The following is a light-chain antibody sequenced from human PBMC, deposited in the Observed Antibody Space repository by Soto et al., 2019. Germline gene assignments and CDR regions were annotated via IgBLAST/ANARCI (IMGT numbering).Light chain of an antibody. Sequence: DIQMTQSPSTLSASVGARVTITCRASQSISTWLAWYQQKPGKAPKLLIYQASSLRNGVPSRFSGSGSGTEFTLTINSLQPDDFASYYCQQYNGYPHTFGQGTKLEIK. CDR2: QAS. V-gene: IGKV1-5*03. CDR1: QSISTW. J-gene: IGKJ2*01. CDR3: QQYNGYPHT.